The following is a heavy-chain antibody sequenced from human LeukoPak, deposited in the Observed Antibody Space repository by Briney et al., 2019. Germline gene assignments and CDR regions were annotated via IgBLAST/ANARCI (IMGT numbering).Heavy chain of an antibody. Sequence: GGSLRLSCSASGFTFSFYAMHWVRQAPGKGLEYVSAISSNGGSTYYADSVKGRFTISRDNSKNTLYLQMDSLRAEDTAVYYCVRSSIRGVIISHFDYWGRGTLVTVSS. V-gene: IGHV3-64D*06. CDR1: GFTFSFYA. CDR3: VRSSIRGVIISHFDY. CDR2: ISSNGGST. D-gene: IGHD3-10*01. J-gene: IGHJ4*02.